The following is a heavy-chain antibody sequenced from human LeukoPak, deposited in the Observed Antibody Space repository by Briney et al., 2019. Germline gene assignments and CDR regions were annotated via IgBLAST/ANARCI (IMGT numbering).Heavy chain of an antibody. J-gene: IGHJ4*02. Sequence: GGSLRLSCAACGFTFSSYAMSWVRQAPGKGLEWVSANSGSGGSTYYADSVKGRFTISRDNSKNTLYLHMNSLRAEDTAVYYCAKAKNYYDSSGYYLHWGQGTLVTVSS. D-gene: IGHD3-22*01. V-gene: IGHV3-23*01. CDR1: GFTFSSYA. CDR2: NSGSGGST. CDR3: AKAKNYYDSSGYYLH.